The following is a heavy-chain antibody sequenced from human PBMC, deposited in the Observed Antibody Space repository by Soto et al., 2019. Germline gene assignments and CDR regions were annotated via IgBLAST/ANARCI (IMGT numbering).Heavy chain of an antibody. CDR1: GYTFTSYG. V-gene: IGHV1-18*01. Sequence: ASVKVSCKASGYTFTSYGLSWVRQAPGQGLEWMGWISAFNGNTNYAQKLQGRVTMTTDTSTSTAYMELRSLRSDDTAVYYCALGISSGWNWFDPWGQGTLVTVSS. CDR2: ISAFNGNT. D-gene: IGHD6-19*01. J-gene: IGHJ5*02. CDR3: ALGISSGWNWFDP.